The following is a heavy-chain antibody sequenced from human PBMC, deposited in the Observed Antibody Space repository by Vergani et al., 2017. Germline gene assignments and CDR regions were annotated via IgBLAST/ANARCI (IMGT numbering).Heavy chain of an antibody. Sequence: QVQLVQSGAEVKKPGASVKVSCKASGYTFTGYYMHWVRQAPGQGLEWMGWINPNSGGTNYAQKFQGRVTMTRDTSISTADMELSRLRSDDTAVYYCARDRRMLSLAHYYYYYMDVWGKGTTVTVSS. D-gene: IGHD2-8*01. CDR3: ARDRRMLSLAHYYYYYMDV. CDR1: GYTFTGYY. J-gene: IGHJ6*03. V-gene: IGHV1-2*02. CDR2: INPNSGGT.